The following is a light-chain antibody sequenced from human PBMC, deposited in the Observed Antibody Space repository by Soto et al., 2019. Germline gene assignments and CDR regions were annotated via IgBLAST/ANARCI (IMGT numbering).Light chain of an antibody. Sequence: QSALTQPASVSGSPGQSITISCTGTSSDVGDYNYVSWYQQHPGKAPKLMIYEVSNRPSGVSNRFFGSKSGNTASLTIYGLQAEDEADYYCSSYTTSSIVVFGGGTQLTVL. CDR2: EVS. J-gene: IGLJ2*01. V-gene: IGLV2-14*01. CDR1: SSDVGDYNY. CDR3: SSYTTSSIVV.